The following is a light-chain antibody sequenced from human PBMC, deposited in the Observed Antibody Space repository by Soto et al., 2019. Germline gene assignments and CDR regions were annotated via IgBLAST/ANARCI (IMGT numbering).Light chain of an antibody. CDR3: SSYINSITFVV. CDR2: EVN. J-gene: IGLJ2*01. CDR1: SSNVGSYKL. V-gene: IGLV2-14*02. Sequence: QSALTQPASVSGSPGQSITISCTGTSSNVGSYKLVSWYQQHPGKAPKLMIFEVNKRPSGVSNRFSGSKSGNTASLTISGLQAEDEADYYCSSYINSITFVVFGGGTKLTVL.